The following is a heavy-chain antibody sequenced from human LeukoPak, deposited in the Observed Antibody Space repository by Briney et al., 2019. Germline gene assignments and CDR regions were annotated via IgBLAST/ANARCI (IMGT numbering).Heavy chain of an antibody. CDR3: ARGGYDPPDY. J-gene: IGHJ4*02. Sequence: SETLSLTCAVFGGSFSDYSWTWIRQHPGKGLEWIGYIYYSGSTYYNPSLKSRVTISVDTSKNQFSLKLSSVTAADTAVYYCARGGYDPPDYWGQGTLVTVSS. CDR2: IYYSGST. CDR1: GGSFSDYS. V-gene: IGHV4-31*11. D-gene: IGHD3-22*01.